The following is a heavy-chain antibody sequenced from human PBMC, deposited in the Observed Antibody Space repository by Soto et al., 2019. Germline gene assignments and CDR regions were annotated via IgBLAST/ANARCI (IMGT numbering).Heavy chain of an antibody. CDR1: GYTFTSYG. Sequence: ASVKVSCPASGYTFTSYGISWVRQAPGQGLEWMGWISAYNGNTNYAQKLQGRVTMTTDTSTSTAYMELRSLRSDDTAVYYCARDRGRLLVWGVATPYSYCGMDGCGQGNTVTVYS. V-gene: IGHV1-18*01. J-gene: IGHJ6*02. CDR3: ARDRGRLLVWGVATPYSYCGMDG. D-gene: IGHD3-3*01. CDR2: ISAYNGNT.